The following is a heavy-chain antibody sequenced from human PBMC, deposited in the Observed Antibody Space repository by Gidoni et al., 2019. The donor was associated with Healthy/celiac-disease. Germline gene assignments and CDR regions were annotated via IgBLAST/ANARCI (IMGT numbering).Heavy chain of an antibody. CDR1: GFTVSSYG. Sequence: QVQLVEAGGGVVQPGRSLRISCAASGFTVSSYGMHWVRQAPGKGLEWVAVISYDGRNKYYADSVKGRFTISRDNSKNTLYLQMNSLRAEDTAVYYCAKEVGVAGTEDAFDIWGQVTMVTVSS. CDR3: AKEVGVAGTEDAFDI. CDR2: ISYDGRNK. J-gene: IGHJ3*02. D-gene: IGHD6-19*01. V-gene: IGHV3-30*18.